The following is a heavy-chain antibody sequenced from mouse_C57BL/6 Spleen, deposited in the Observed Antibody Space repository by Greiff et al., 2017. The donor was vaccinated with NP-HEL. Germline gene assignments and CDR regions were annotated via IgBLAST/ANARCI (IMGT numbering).Heavy chain of an antibody. V-gene: IGHV5-9-1*02. Sequence: DVQLVESGEGLVKPGGSLKLSCAASGFTFSSYAMSWVRQTPEKRLEWVAYISSGGDYIYYADTVKGQFTISRDNARNTLYLQMSSLKSEDTAMYYCTRDNYGSSYVGSYWYFDVWGTGTTVTVSS. CDR1: GFTFSSYA. CDR3: TRDNYGSSYVGSYWYFDV. J-gene: IGHJ1*03. CDR2: ISSGGDYI. D-gene: IGHD1-1*01.